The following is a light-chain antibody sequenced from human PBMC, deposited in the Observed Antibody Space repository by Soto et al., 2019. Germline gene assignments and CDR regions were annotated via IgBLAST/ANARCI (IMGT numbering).Light chain of an antibody. CDR2: DAS. V-gene: IGKV3-11*01. J-gene: IGKJ1*01. Sequence: EFVLTQSPATLSLSPGERATLSCRASQSVTNYIAWYQQRPGQAPRLLIYDASNRATGVPARFSGSRSGTDFTLTISDLEPADFGLYYCQQRLNWPPGFGQGTKVDIK. CDR1: QSVTNY. CDR3: QQRLNWPPG.